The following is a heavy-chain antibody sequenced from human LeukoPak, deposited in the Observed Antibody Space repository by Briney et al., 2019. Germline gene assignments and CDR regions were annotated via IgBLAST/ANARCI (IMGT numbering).Heavy chain of an antibody. CDR1: GGSISSYY. CDR2: IYYSGST. Sequence: SETLSLTCTVSGGSISSYYWSWIRQPPGKGLEWIGYIYYSGSTNYNPSLKSRVTISVDTSKNQFSLKLSSVTAADTAVYYCARERIGNYYYYMDVWGKGTPVTVSS. V-gene: IGHV4-59*01. D-gene: IGHD1-1*01. J-gene: IGHJ6*03. CDR3: ARERIGNYYYYMDV.